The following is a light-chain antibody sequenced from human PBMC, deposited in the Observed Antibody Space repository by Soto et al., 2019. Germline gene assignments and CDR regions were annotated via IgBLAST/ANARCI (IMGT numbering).Light chain of an antibody. J-gene: IGKJ4*01. Sequence: EIEMTQSPGTLSVSPWASATLSCRASQRVSTTLAWYQQRPGKAPRLLIYGACTRATGSPAKFSGSGYGTTLSLTISCLQSDDFAVYYCQQYTKWLTFGGGTKVEI. CDR2: GAC. CDR1: QRVSTT. CDR3: QQYTKWLT. V-gene: IGKV3-15*01.